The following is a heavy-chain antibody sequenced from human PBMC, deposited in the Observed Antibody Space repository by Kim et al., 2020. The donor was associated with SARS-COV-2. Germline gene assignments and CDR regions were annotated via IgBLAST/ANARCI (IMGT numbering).Heavy chain of an antibody. CDR3: AKDSALDYYDSSGTGGY. D-gene: IGHD3-22*01. CDR1: GFTFDDYT. V-gene: IGHV3-43*01. Sequence: GGSLRLSCAASGFTFDDYTMHWVRQAPGKGLEWVSLISWDGGSTYYADSVKGRFTISRDNSKNSLYLQMNSLRTEDTALYYCAKDSALDYYDSSGTGGYWGQGTLVTVSS. J-gene: IGHJ4*02. CDR2: ISWDGGST.